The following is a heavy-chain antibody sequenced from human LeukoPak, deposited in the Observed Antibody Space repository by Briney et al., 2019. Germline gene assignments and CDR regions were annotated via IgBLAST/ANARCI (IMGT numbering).Heavy chain of an antibody. CDR1: GFAFGSEA. D-gene: IGHD3-10*01. J-gene: IGHJ5*02. CDR2: ISRDGGTI. V-gene: IGHV3-48*04. CDR3: ARGDYYGSGMSFDP. Sequence: PGGSLRLSCAVSGFAFGSEAMSWVRQAPGKGLEWVSFISRDGGTIDYADSVKGRFTISRDNAKNSLYLQMNSLRAEDTAVYYCARGDYYGSGMSFDPWGQGTLVTVSS.